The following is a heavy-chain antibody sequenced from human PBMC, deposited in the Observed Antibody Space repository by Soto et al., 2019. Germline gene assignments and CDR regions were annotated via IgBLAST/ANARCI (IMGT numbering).Heavy chain of an antibody. V-gene: IGHV2-5*01. D-gene: IGHD6-13*01. CDR1: GSHSPPGGVI. CDR3: TLRQDTSRGPIY. Sequence: SGPTLGKPHQPPPRPAPALGSHSPPGGVILGWIRQPPGRAPEWLALSTQYSPSLQYRLTFTKDTSKNQVVLTMTNMDPVDTATYYCTLRQDTSRGPIYWGQGIMVTVS. CDR2: STQ. J-gene: IGHJ4*02.